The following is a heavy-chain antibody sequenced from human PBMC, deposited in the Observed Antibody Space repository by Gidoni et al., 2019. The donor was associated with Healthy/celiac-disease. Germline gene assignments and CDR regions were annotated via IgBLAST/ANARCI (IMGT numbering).Heavy chain of an antibody. CDR2: ISSSSSYT. V-gene: IGHV3-11*06. Sequence: QVQLVESGGGLVKPGGSLRLSCAASGLHFRDYYMSWIRQATGKGLEWVSYISSSSSYTTYADSVKGRFTISIDNAKNSLYLQMNSLRAEDTAVYYCAKDLTRTTVPSGHYFDYWGQGTLVTVSS. CDR3: AKDLTRTTVPSGHYFDY. J-gene: IGHJ4*02. D-gene: IGHD4-17*01. CDR1: GLHFRDYY.